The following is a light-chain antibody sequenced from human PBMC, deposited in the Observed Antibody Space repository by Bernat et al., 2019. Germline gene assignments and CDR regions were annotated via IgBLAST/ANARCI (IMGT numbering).Light chain of an antibody. V-gene: IGKV1-33*01. CDR1: QGIRNY. Sequence: DIQMTQSPSSLSASVGDRVTITCQASQGIRNYLNWYQHKQGKAPKLLIYDTSNLETGVPSRFSGSGSGTDFTFTISSLEPEDFATYYCQQYDNLVTFGQGTRLEIK. CDR3: QQYDNLVT. CDR2: DTS. J-gene: IGKJ5*01.